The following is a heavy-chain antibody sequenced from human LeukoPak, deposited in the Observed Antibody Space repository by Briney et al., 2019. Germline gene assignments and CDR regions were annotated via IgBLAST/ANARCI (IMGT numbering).Heavy chain of an antibody. D-gene: IGHD6-19*01. CDR2: FSNRGTT. J-gene: IGHJ4*02. V-gene: IGHV4-59*08. CDR1: GVSISSYS. Sequence: KPSETLSLTCIVSGVSISSYSWNWIRQSPGKGLEWVGYFSNRGTTSYNPSLNSRVTISVDTSKNQLSLKLTSVTDADTAVYYCARWDDSDWGFGNWGPGTLVTVSS. CDR3: ARWDDSDWGFGN.